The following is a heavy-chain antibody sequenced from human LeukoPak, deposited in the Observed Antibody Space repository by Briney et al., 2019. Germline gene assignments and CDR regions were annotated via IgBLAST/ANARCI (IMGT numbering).Heavy chain of an antibody. CDR2: INPNSGGA. CDR3: ATVPGGGGGDCCFDY. Sequence: ASVKVSCKASGYTFTGYYMHWVRQAPGQGLKWMGWINPNSGGANYAQKFQGRVSMTRDTSISTAYMELNRMRSDDTAVYYCATVPGGGGGDCCFDYWGQGTLVTVSS. J-gene: IGHJ4*02. V-gene: IGHV1-2*02. D-gene: IGHD2-21*01. CDR1: GYTFTGYY.